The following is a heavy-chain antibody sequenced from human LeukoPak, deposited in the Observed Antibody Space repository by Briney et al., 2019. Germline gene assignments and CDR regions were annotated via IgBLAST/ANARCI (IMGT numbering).Heavy chain of an antibody. CDR2: ISGDGEST. CDR3: AKDRDCSSTGCYVFAN. CDR1: GVTLCNYA. V-gene: IGHV3-23*01. J-gene: IGHJ4*02. Sequence: GGSLTLSCAASGVTLCNYAMTWIRQAPGKGLQWVSVISGDGESTYYADSVRDRFTISRDNSKNTMYLQMNNLRAEDTAIYYCAKDRDCSSTGCYVFANWGQGTLVTVSS. D-gene: IGHD2-2*01.